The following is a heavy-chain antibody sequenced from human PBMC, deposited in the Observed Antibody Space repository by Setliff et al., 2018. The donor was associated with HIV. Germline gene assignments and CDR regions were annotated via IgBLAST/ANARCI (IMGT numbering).Heavy chain of an antibody. D-gene: IGHD5-18*01. CDR2: INGDGSEI. J-gene: IGHJ4*02. Sequence: GGSLRLSCAASGFTFSNYWMSWVRQARGKGLEWVANINGDGSEIWYVDSVRGRFTISRDNAKTSVYVQMSSLRVEDTAIYYCVRDRGYSTFDYWGQGTLVTVSS. CDR3: VRDRGYSTFDY. V-gene: IGHV3-7*01. CDR1: GFTFSNYW.